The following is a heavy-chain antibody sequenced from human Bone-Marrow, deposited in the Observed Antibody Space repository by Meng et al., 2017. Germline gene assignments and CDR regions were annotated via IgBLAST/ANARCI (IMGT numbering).Heavy chain of an antibody. CDR1: GFTFSSYA. CDR3: ARRRGNDHPQDGMDV. CDR2: ISYDGSNK. J-gene: IGHJ6*02. D-gene: IGHD2-8*01. V-gene: IGHV3-30*04. Sequence: LSLTCAASGFTFSSYAMHWVRQAPGKGLEWVAVISYDGSNKYYADSVKGRFTISRDNSKNTLYLQMNSLRAEDTAVYYCARRRGNDHPQDGMDVWGQGTTVTVSS.